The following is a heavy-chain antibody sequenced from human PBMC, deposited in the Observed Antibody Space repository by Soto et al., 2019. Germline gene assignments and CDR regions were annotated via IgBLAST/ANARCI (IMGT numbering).Heavy chain of an antibody. D-gene: IGHD3-10*01. Sequence: GGSLRLSCAASGFTFRSYGMHWVRQAPGKGLEWVAVISYDGSNEDYADSVKGRFTISRDNSKNMLNLQMNSLRVEDTAVYYCARGSGSGHPGVDYWGQGTLVTVSS. J-gene: IGHJ4*02. V-gene: IGHV3-30*03. CDR3: ARGSGSGHPGVDY. CDR2: ISYDGSNE. CDR1: GFTFRSYG.